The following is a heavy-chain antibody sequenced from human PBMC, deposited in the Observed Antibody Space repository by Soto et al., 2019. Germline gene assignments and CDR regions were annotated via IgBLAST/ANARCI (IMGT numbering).Heavy chain of an antibody. CDR1: GGSFSGNY. D-gene: IGHD5-12*01. J-gene: IGHJ6*02. Sequence: SETLSLTCAVYGGSFSGNYWSWIGHPPGKGLEWIGEINHSGSTNYNPSLKSRVTISVDTSKNQFSLKLSSVTAADTAVYYCARVIRVFGGYDRGMDVWGQGTTVTVSS. CDR2: INHSGST. V-gene: IGHV4-34*01. CDR3: ARVIRVFGGYDRGMDV.